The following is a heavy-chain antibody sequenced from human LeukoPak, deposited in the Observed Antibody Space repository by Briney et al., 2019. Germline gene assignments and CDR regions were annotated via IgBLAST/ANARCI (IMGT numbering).Heavy chain of an antibody. CDR3: ARDSPVSSTSPRVDV. CDR1: GYSFTSYG. D-gene: IGHD2-2*01. J-gene: IGHJ6*02. V-gene: IGHV1-18*01. Sequence: GASVKVSCKASGYSFTSYGFSWVRQAPGQGLEWMGWISAYNGHIKYAQRLQGRVTMTTDTSTNTASMEVRSLRSDDTAVYYCARDSPVSSTSPRVDVWGQGTTVTVSS. CDR2: ISAYNGHI.